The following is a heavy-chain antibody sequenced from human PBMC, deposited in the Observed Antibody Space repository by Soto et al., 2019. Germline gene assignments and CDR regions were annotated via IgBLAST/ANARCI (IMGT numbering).Heavy chain of an antibody. D-gene: IGHD6-19*01. V-gene: IGHV3-23*01. CDR2: ISGRGNEA. Sequence: SLRLSCAASGFPFSHYAMSWVRQAPGKGLEWVSAISGRGNEASYSYSIRGRFTISRDNSRNTLYLQMNSLRADYPAVYYFRKERRGSGWFVCDYWGQGELVTVSS. CDR1: GFPFSHYA. CDR3: RKERRGSGWFVCDY. J-gene: IGHJ4*02.